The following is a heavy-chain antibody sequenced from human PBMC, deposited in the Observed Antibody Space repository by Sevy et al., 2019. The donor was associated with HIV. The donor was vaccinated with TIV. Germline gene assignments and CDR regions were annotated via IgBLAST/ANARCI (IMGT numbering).Heavy chain of an antibody. Sequence: SQTLSLTCVISGNSVSSNSVTWNWIRHSPSRGLEWLGRTYYRSKWYYDYAVSVKSRITINPDTSKNHFSLRLNSVTLADTAVYYCASDGASLRYFDYWGQGTLVTVSS. D-gene: IGHD3-16*01. V-gene: IGHV6-1*01. CDR2: TYYRSKWYY. J-gene: IGHJ4*02. CDR1: GNSVSSNSVT. CDR3: ASDGASLRYFDY.